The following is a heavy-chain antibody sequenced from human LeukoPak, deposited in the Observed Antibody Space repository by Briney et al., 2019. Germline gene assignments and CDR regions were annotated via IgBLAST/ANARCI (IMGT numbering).Heavy chain of an antibody. V-gene: IGHV7-4-1*02. CDR3: ARVRSGWPHDAFDI. Sequence: GASVKVSCKASGGTFSSYAISWVRQAPGQGLEWMGWINTNTGNPTYAQGFTGRFVFSLDTSVSTAYLQISSLKAEDTAVYYCARVRSGWPHDAFDIWGQGTMVTVSS. J-gene: IGHJ3*02. CDR1: GGTFSSYA. CDR2: INTNTGNP. D-gene: IGHD6-19*01.